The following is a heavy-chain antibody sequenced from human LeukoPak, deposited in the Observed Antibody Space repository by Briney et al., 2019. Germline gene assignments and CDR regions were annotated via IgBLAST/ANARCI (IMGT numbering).Heavy chain of an antibody. CDR1: GGSISNYY. Sequence: SETLSLTCTVSGGSISNYYWSWIRQTAGKGLEWIGYIYYSGSTNYNPSLKSRVTISVDTSKNQFSLKLSSVTAADTAVYYCARQVEVVLTDGVNNWFDPWGQGTLVTVSS. J-gene: IGHJ5*02. CDR2: IYYSGST. V-gene: IGHV4-59*08. D-gene: IGHD4/OR15-4a*01. CDR3: ARQVEVVLTDGVNNWFDP.